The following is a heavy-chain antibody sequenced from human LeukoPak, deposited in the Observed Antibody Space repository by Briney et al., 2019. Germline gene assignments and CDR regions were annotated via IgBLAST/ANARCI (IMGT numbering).Heavy chain of an antibody. Sequence: GGSLRLSCAASGFTFDDYAMHWVRQAPGKGLGWVSGISWNSGSIGYADSVKGRFTISRDNAKNSLYLQMNSLRAEDTALYYCAKERTMVRGVLDVWGQGTTVTVSS. V-gene: IGHV3-9*01. J-gene: IGHJ6*02. CDR2: ISWNSGSI. CDR3: AKERTMVRGVLDV. CDR1: GFTFDDYA. D-gene: IGHD3-10*01.